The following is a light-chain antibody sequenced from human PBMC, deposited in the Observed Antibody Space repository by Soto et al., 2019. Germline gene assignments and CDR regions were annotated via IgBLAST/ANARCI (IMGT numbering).Light chain of an antibody. CDR3: LHRMNWPLT. CDR1: QSVSSN. J-gene: IGKJ5*01. CDR2: GAS. Sequence: EIVMTPSPATLSVSPVERATLSCRASQSVSSNLAWYQQKPGQAPRLLIYGASTRATGIPARFSGSGSGTEFTLTISSLEPEDFGVYYCLHRMNWPLTFGQGTRLEIK. V-gene: IGKV3-15*01.